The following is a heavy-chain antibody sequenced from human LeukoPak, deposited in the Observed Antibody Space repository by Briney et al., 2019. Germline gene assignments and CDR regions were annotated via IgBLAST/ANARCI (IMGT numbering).Heavy chain of an antibody. Sequence: PSETLSLTCTVSGGSISSYYWSRIRQPAGKGLEWIGRIYTSGSTNYNPSLKSRVTMSVDTSKNQFSLKLSSVTAADTAVYYCARDKKVRGYDGMDVWGQGTTVTVSS. CDR3: ARDKKVRGYDGMDV. D-gene: IGHD3-10*01. CDR2: IYTSGST. CDR1: GGSISSYY. V-gene: IGHV4-4*07. J-gene: IGHJ6*02.